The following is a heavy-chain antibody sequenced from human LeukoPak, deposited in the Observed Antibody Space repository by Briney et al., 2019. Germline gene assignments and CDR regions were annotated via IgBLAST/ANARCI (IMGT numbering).Heavy chain of an antibody. D-gene: IGHD4-17*01. CDR2: TYYRSKWYR. CDR3: ARDLRTYMGINWFDP. J-gene: IGHJ5*02. V-gene: IGHV6-1*01. CDR1: GVSVSSNSAA. Sequence: SQTLSLTCAISGVSVSSNSAASNWIRQSPSRGLKWLGRTYYRSKWYRDYDVFVKSRLTIIPDTSKNQFSLQLESVTLEDTAVYYCARDLRTYMGINWFDPWGPGTLVTVSS.